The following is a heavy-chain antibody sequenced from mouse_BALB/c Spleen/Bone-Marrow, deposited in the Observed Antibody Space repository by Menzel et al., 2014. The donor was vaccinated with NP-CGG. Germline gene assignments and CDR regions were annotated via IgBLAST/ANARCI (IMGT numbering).Heavy chain of an antibody. CDR2: IYPGDGDT. CDR1: GYAFSSSW. V-gene: IGHV1-82*01. CDR3: ARYYGREGLDY. J-gene: IGHJ2*01. Sequence: VKLQESGPELVKPGASVKISCKASGYAFSSSWMNWVKQRPGQGLEWIGRIYPGDGDTNYNGKFKGKATLTADKSSSTAYMQLSSLTSVDSAVYFCARYYGREGLDYWGQGTTLTVSS. D-gene: IGHD1-1*01.